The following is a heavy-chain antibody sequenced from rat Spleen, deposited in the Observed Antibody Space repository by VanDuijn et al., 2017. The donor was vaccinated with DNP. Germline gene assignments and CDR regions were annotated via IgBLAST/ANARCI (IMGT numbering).Heavy chain of an antibody. Sequence: EVQLVESGGGLVQPGRSLKLSCAASGFSFRKYGMAWVRQTPTKGLEWVASISTVGDNGVYRDSVKGRFTISRDNAKSSLYLQMNSLRSEDTATYYCARTTRVYWYFDFWGPGTMVTVSS. D-gene: IGHD1-4*01. CDR3: ARTTRVYWYFDF. CDR1: GFSFRKYG. J-gene: IGHJ1*01. V-gene: IGHV5S13*01. CDR2: ISTVGDNG.